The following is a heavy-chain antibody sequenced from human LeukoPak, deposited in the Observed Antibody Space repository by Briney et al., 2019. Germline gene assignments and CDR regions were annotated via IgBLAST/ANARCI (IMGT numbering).Heavy chain of an antibody. D-gene: IGHD6-19*01. CDR2: INAGNGNT. Sequence: ASVKVSCKASGYTFTSYAMHWVRQAPGQRLEWMGWINAGNGNTKYSQKFQGRVTITRDTSASTAYMELSSPRSEDTAVYYCAREVSGWQQYNWFDPWGQGTLVTVSS. CDR3: AREVSGWQQYNWFDP. J-gene: IGHJ5*02. V-gene: IGHV1-3*01. CDR1: GYTFTSYA.